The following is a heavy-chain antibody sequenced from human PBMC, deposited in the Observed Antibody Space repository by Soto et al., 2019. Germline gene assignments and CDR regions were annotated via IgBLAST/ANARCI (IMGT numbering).Heavy chain of an antibody. CDR1: GYSFTGYW. Sequence: GESLKISCHGSGYSFTGYWIGWVRQMPWKGLEWMGIIYPGDSDTRYSPSFQGQVTISADKSISTAYLQWSSLKASDTAMYYCARHVWLRYYYYGMDVWGQGTTVTVSS. J-gene: IGHJ6*02. CDR2: IYPGDSDT. D-gene: IGHD3-16*01. CDR3: ARHVWLRYYYYGMDV. V-gene: IGHV5-51*01.